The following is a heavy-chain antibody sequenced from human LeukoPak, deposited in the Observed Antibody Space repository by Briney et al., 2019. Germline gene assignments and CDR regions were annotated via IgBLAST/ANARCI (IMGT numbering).Heavy chain of an antibody. CDR2: INTSGST. CDR3: AREDSSNWNWFDP. Sequence: SDTLSLTCTASGGSISSGSFHWSWIRPPPGKGLEWMERINTSGSTNYNPTLKSGVTISVDTSKNQFSLKLSSVTAADTAVYYCAREDSSNWNWFDPWGQGTLVTVSS. J-gene: IGHJ5*02. CDR1: GGSISSGSFH. D-gene: IGHD6-13*01. V-gene: IGHV4-61*02.